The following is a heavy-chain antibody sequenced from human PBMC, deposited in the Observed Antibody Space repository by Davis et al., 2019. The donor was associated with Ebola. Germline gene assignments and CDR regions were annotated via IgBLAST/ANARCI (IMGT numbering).Heavy chain of an antibody. CDR3: AKYSSSSDMDV. J-gene: IGHJ6*03. D-gene: IGHD6-6*01. CDR2: IKEEGSEQ. V-gene: IGHV3-7*01. CDR1: GFTLNNAW. Sequence: GGSLRLSCVASGFTLNNAWMSWVRQAPGKGLEWVANIKEEGSEQYYVDSVKGRFTISRDNAKNSLYLQMNSLRVEDTAVYYCAKYSSSSDMDVWGKGTTVTVSS.